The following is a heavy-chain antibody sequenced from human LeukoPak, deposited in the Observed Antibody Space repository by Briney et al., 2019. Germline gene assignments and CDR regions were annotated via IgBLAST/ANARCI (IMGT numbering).Heavy chain of an antibody. CDR2: IGTAGDT. V-gene: IGHV3-13*01. D-gene: IGHD2-2*01. CDR1: GFTFSSYD. J-gene: IGHJ4*02. CDR3: ARAEGKYCSSTSCPLDY. Sequence: GGSLRLSCAASGFTFSSYDMHWVRQATGKGLEWVSAIGTAGDTYYPGSVKGRFTISRENAKNSLYLQMNSLRAGGTAVYYCARAEGKYCSSTSCPLDYWGQGTLVTVSS.